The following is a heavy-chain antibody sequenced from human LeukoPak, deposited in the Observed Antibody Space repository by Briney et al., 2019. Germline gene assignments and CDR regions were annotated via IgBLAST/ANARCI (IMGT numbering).Heavy chain of an antibody. Sequence: ASVKVSCKASGGTFSSYAISWVRQAPGKGLEWMGGFDPEDGETIYAQKFQGRVTMTEDTSTDTAYMELSSLRSEDTAVYYCATQVVIHYYYYYGMDVWGQGTTVTVSS. V-gene: IGHV1-24*01. D-gene: IGHD3-22*01. CDR3: ATQVVIHYYYYYGMDV. J-gene: IGHJ6*02. CDR2: FDPEDGET. CDR1: GGTFSSYA.